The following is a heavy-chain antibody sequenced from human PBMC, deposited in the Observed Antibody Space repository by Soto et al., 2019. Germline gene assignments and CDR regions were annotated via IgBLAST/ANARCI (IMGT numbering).Heavy chain of an antibody. J-gene: IGHJ3*02. CDR2: ISSSSSYI. D-gene: IGHD2-2*01. Sequence: GGSLRLSCAASGFTFSSYSMNWVRQAPGKGLEWVSSISSSSSYIYYADSVKGRFTISRDNAKNSLYLQMNSLRAEDTAVYYCARAVRDIVVVPAAMPPRGAFDIWGQGTMVTVSS. V-gene: IGHV3-21*01. CDR3: ARAVRDIVVVPAAMPPRGAFDI. CDR1: GFTFSSYS.